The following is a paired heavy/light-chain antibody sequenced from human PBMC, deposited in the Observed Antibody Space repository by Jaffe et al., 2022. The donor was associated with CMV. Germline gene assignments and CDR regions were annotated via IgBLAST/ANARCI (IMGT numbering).Heavy chain of an antibody. D-gene: IGHD3-22*01. J-gene: IGHJ5*02. CDR3: ARRGYYDDAFDL. V-gene: IGHV4-39*01. Sequence: QLQLQESGPGLVKPSETLSLTCTVSGDSISSGNSYWGWIRQPPGKGLKWIASIYYSGSTYYNPSLKSRVTISVDTSKNQFSLKVKSVTAVDTAVYYCARRGYYDDAFDLWGRGILVTVSS. CDR2: IYYSGST. CDR1: GDSISSGNSY.
Light chain of an antibody. V-gene: IGLV2-23*02. CDR2: EVN. J-gene: IGLJ2*01. CDR1: SSDVGSYNF. Sequence: QSALTQPASVSGSPGQSITISCTGTSSDVGSYNFVSWYQQSPGKAPKLMIYEVNKRPSGISNRFSGSKSGNTASLTISGLQAEDEADYYCSSYAGTSTFEIFGGGTRLTVL. CDR3: SSYAGTSTFEI.